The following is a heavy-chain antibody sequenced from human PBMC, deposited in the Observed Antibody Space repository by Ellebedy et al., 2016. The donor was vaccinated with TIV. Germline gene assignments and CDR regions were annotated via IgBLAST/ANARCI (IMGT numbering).Heavy chain of an antibody. CDR3: AKDGMDYYGSGSYPDY. CDR1: GFTFSSYG. CDR2: ISYDGSNK. J-gene: IGHJ4*02. V-gene: IGHV3-30*18. Sequence: GESLKISXAASGFTFSSYGMHWVRQAPGKGLEWVAVISYDGSNKYYADSVKGRFTISRDNSKNTLYLQMNSLRAEDTAVYYCAKDGMDYYGSGSYPDYWGQGTLVTVSS. D-gene: IGHD3-10*01.